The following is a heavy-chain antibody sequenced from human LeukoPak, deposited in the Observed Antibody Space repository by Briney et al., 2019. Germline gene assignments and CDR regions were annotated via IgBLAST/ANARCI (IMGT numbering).Heavy chain of an antibody. V-gene: IGHV3-13*01. CDR1: GFTFSSYD. CDR3: AKDEMLGELHGWGAFDI. Sequence: GGSLRLSCAASGFTFSSYDMHWVRQATGKGLEWVSAIGTAGDTYYPGSVKGRFTISRDNSKNTLYLQMNSLRAEDTAVYYCAKDEMLGELHGWGAFDIWGQGTMVTVSS. J-gene: IGHJ3*02. CDR2: IGTAGDT. D-gene: IGHD1-26*01.